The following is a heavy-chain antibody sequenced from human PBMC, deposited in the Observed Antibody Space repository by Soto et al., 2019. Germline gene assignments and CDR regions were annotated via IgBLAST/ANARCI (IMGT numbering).Heavy chain of an antibody. CDR2: IYPGDSDT. D-gene: IGHD6-13*01. V-gene: IGHV5-51*01. J-gene: IGHJ6*01. CDR1: GYSFTSYW. Sequence: GESLKISCKGSGYSFTSYWIGCVRQMPWKGLEWMGIIYPGDSDTRYSPSFQGQVTISADKSISTAYLQWSSLKASDTAMYYCASCRAAAGHYYYGMDFWGQGTEVTVSS. CDR3: ASCRAAAGHYYYGMDF.